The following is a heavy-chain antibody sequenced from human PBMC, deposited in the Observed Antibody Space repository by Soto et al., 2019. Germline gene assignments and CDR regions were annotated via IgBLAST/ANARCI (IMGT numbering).Heavy chain of an antibody. V-gene: IGHV3-21*01. CDR2: ISSSSSYI. Sequence: TGGSLRLSCAASGFTFSSYSMNWVRQAPGKGLEWVSSISSSSSYIYYADSVKGRFTISRDNAKNSLYLQMNSLRAEDTAVYYCARRGKGATSVPYYFDYWGQGTLVTVSS. D-gene: IGHD1-26*01. J-gene: IGHJ4*02. CDR1: GFTFSSYS. CDR3: ARRGKGATSVPYYFDY.